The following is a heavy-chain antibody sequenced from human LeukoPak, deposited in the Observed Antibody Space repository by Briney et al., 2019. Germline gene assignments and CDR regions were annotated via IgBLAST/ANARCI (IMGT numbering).Heavy chain of an antibody. V-gene: IGHV4-61*01. CDR2: IYYSGST. CDR1: GGSVSSGSYY. D-gene: IGHD1-1*01. J-gene: IGHJ4*02. Sequence: SETLSLTCTVSGGSVSSGSYYWSWIRQPPGKGLEWIGHIYYSGSTYYNPSLKSRVTISVDTSKNQFSLKLSSVTAADTAVYYCAGVSEGGKTLDYWGQGTLVTVSS. CDR3: AGVSEGGKTLDY.